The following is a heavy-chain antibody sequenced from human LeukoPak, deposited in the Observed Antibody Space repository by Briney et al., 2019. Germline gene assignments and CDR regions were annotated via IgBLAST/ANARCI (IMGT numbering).Heavy chain of an antibody. Sequence: ASVKVSCKVSGYTLTELSMHWVRQAPGKGLEWMGGFDPEDGETIYAQKFQGRVTMTTDTSTSTAYMELRSLTSDDTAVYTCARGKHSSSWDEDFDYWGQGTLVTVSS. J-gene: IGHJ4*02. D-gene: IGHD6-13*01. CDR3: ARGKHSSSWDEDFDY. V-gene: IGHV1-24*01. CDR1: GYTLTELS. CDR2: FDPEDGET.